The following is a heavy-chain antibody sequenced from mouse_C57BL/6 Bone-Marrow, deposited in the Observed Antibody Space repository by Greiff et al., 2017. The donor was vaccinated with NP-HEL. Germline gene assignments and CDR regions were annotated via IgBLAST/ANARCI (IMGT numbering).Heavy chain of an antibody. D-gene: IGHD1-1*01. V-gene: IGHV1-5*01. CDR3: TRLPSYYYGSSYDCDY. Sequence: VQLQQSGTVLARPGASVKMSCKTSGYTFTSYWMHRVKQRPGQGLEWIGAIYPGNSDTSYNQKFKGKAKLTAVTSASTAYMELSSLTNEDSAVYYCTRLPSYYYGSSYDCDYWGQGTTLTVSS. CDR2: IYPGNSDT. J-gene: IGHJ2*01. CDR1: GYTFTSYW.